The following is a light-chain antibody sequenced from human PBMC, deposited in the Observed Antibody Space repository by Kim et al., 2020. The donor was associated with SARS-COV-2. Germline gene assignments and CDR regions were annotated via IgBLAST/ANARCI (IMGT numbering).Light chain of an antibody. CDR1: QSISSS. V-gene: IGKV3-11*01. Sequence: LSPGERGTLSCRASQSISSSLAWYQQKPGQVPRLLIYDASTGATGVPARFTGSGSGTDFTLTISSLEPEDFAVYYCQQRTDWPITFGQGTRLEIK. CDR3: QQRTDWPIT. CDR2: DAS. J-gene: IGKJ5*01.